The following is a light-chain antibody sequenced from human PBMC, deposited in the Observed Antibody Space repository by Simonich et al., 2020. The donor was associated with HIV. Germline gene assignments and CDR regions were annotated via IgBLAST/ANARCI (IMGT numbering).Light chain of an antibody. V-gene: IGKV1-39*01. CDR2: AAS. J-gene: IGKJ2*01. Sequence: DIQLTQSPSFLSASVGDRVTITCRASQSISRYLNWYQQKPGKAPRLLIYAASSWQSGVPSRFSGSGSGTDFTLTISSLQPEDFATYYCQQSYSTPMYTFGQGTKLEI. CDR3: QQSYSTPMYT. CDR1: QSISRY.